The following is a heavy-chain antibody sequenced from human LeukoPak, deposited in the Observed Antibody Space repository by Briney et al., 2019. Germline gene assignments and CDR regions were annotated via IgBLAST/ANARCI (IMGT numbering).Heavy chain of an antibody. D-gene: IGHD3-3*01. V-gene: IGHV4-59*08. CDR3: ARGNPSITIFGVVIPTTYYYYGMDV. CDR2: IYYSGST. Sequence: PSETLSLTCSVSGGFISSYYWSWIRQPPGKGLEWIGHIYYSGSTKYNPSLRSRVTISVDTSKNQFSLKLNSVTAADTAVYYCARGNPSITIFGVVIPTTYYYYGMDVWGQGTTVTVSS. CDR1: GGFISSYY. J-gene: IGHJ6*02.